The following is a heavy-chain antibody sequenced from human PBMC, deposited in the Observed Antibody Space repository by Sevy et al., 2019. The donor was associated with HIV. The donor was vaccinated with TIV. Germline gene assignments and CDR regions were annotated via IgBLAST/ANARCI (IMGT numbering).Heavy chain of an antibody. CDR3: ARGGFPGYPRDY. CDR1: GGSISSGGYY. J-gene: IGHJ4*02. D-gene: IGHD3-9*01. CDR2: SYYSGSI. Sequence: SETLSLTCTVSGGSISSGGYYWSWIRQHPGKGLEWIGYSYYSGSIYYNPSLKSRVTISVDTSKNQFSLKLSSVTAADTAVYYCARGGFPGYPRDYWGQGTLVTVSS. V-gene: IGHV4-31*03.